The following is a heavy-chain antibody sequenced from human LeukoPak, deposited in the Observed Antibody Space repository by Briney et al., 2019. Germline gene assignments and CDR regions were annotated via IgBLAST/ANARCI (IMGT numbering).Heavy chain of an antibody. D-gene: IGHD2-15*01. J-gene: IGHJ5*02. CDR1: GFTFSSHS. Sequence: GGSLRLCCAASGFTFSSHSMNWVRQAPGKGLEWVSYISSSGSTKYYADSVKGRITISRDNAKNSLYLQMNSLRDEDTAVYYCAVEGYCSGGSCYTNWFDPWGQGTLVTVSS. CDR2: ISSSGSTK. V-gene: IGHV3-48*02. CDR3: AVEGYCSGGSCYTNWFDP.